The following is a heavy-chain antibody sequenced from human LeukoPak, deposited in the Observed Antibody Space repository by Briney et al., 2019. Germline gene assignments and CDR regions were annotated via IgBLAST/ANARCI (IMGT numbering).Heavy chain of an antibody. D-gene: IGHD1-26*01. Sequence: GGSLRLSCVASGFTFSSYAMSWIRQAPGKGLEWVSAISSGGGNTDYADSVKGRFIISRDNSKNTVFLQMNSLRAEDTGVYYCSNRISGSSSWGQGTLVTVSS. V-gene: IGHV3-23*01. CDR1: GFTFSSYA. J-gene: IGHJ5*02. CDR3: SNRISGSSS. CDR2: ISSGGGNT.